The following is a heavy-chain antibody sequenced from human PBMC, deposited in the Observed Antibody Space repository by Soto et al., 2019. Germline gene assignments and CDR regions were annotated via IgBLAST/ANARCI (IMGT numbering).Heavy chain of an antibody. CDR3: VRSRGLRGYYLYGLLSNWGAFDI. D-gene: IGHD3-22*01. Sequence: SETLSLTCTVSGGSISSSSYYWGWIRQPPGKGLEWIGSIYYSGSTYYNPSLKSRVTISVDTSKNQFSLKLSSVTAADTAVYYCVRSRGLRGYYLYGLLSNWGAFDIWGQGTMVTVSS. CDR1: GGSISSSSYY. V-gene: IGHV4-39*01. J-gene: IGHJ3*02. CDR2: IYYSGST.